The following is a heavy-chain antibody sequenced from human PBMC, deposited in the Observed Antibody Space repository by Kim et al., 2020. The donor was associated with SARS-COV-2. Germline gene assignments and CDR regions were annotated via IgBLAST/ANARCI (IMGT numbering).Heavy chain of an antibody. D-gene: IGHD4-4*01. CDR2: VNAANDET. CDR3: ARDLKPTVYGY. CDR1: GYTFKSYP. J-gene: IGHJ4*02. V-gene: IGHV1-3*01. Sequence: ASVKVSCKASGYTFKSYPIHWLRQAPGQRLEWMGWVNAANDETKYSQKFQGRVTITRDTSANTACMDLRRLTSEDTAIYYCARDLKPTVYGYWGQGTLVTVSS.